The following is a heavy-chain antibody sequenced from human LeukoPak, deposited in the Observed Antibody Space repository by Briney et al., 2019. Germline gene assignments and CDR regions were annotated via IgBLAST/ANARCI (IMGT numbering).Heavy chain of an antibody. V-gene: IGHV4-31*03. J-gene: IGHJ6*03. CDR3: ARAVTYYDFWSGYSSSNYYYYMDV. CDR2: IYYSGST. D-gene: IGHD3-3*01. CDR1: GGSISSGGYY. Sequence: SQTLSLTCTVSGGSISSGGYYWSWIRQHPGKGLEWIGYIYYSGSTYYNPSLKSRVTISVDTSKNQFSLKLSSVTAADTAVYYCARAVTYYDFWSGYSSSNYYYYMDVWGKGTTVTVSS.